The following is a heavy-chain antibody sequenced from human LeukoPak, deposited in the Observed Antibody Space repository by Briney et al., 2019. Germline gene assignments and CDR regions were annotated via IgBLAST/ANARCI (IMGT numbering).Heavy chain of an antibody. CDR2: INHSGST. V-gene: IGHV4-34*01. CDR3: ARGQRDSSGWSRYYYYYYGMDV. Sequence: PSETLSLTCAVYGGSFSGYYWSWIRQPPGKGLEWIGEINHSGSTNYNPSLKSRVTISVDTSKNQFSLKLSSVTAADTAVYYCARGQRDSSGWSRYYYYYYGMDVWGQGTTVTVSS. D-gene: IGHD6-19*01. CDR1: GGSFSGYY. J-gene: IGHJ6*02.